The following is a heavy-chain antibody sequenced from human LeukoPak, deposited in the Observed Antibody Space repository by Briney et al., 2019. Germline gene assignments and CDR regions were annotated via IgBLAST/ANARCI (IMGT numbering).Heavy chain of an antibody. CDR3: AREYGGYGRYFDY. V-gene: IGHV4-39*02. J-gene: IGHJ4*02. D-gene: IGHD5-12*01. CDR2: IYYSGST. Sequence: SETLSLTCTASGGSISSSSYYWGWIRQPPGKGLEWIGSIYYSGSTYYNPSLKSRVTISVDTSKNQFSLKLSSVTAADTAVYYCAREYGGYGRYFDYWGQGTLVTVSS. CDR1: GGSISSSSYY.